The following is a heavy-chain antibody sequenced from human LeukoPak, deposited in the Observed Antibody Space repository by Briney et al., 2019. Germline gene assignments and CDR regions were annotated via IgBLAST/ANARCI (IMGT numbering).Heavy chain of an antibody. J-gene: IGHJ2*01. V-gene: IGHV4-59*08. CDR2: IYYSGST. D-gene: IGHD3-22*01. CDR3: ARRKYYDSSGYLWYFDL. Sequence: SETLSLTCTVSGGSISSYYWSWIRQPPGKGLEWIGYIYYSGSTNYNPSLKSRVTISIDTSKNQFSLKLSSVTAADTAVYYCARRKYYDSSGYLWYFDLWDRGTLVTVSS. CDR1: GGSISSYY.